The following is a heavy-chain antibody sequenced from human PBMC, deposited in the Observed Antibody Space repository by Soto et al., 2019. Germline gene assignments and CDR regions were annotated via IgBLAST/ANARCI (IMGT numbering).Heavy chain of an antibody. V-gene: IGHV3-30*18. CDR1: GFTFSSYG. J-gene: IGHJ6*02. CDR3: AKGYYDSSGSYGMDV. D-gene: IGHD3-22*01. Sequence: PGGYLRLSCAASGFTFSSYGMHWVRQAPGKGLEWVAVISYDGSNKYQADSVNGRFTISRDNSKNTLCLQMNSLRAEDTAVYYCAKGYYDSSGSYGMDVWGQGTTVTVS. CDR2: ISYDGSNK.